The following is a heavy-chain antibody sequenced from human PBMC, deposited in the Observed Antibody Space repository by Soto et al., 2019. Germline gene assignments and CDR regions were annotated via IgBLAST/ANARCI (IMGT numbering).Heavy chain of an antibody. Sequence: SETLSLTCTVSGGSISSGDYYWSWIRQPPGKGLEWIGYIYYSGSTYYNPSLKSRVTISVDTSKNQSSLKLSSVTAADTAVYYCARDAQWLDPPPNYYYGMDVWGQGTTVTVSS. V-gene: IGHV4-30-4*01. CDR2: IYYSGST. CDR1: GGSISSGDYY. CDR3: ARDAQWLDPPPNYYYGMDV. D-gene: IGHD6-19*01. J-gene: IGHJ6*02.